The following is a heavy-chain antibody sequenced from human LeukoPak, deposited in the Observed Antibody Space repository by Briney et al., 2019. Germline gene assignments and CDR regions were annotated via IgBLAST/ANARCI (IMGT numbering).Heavy chain of an antibody. V-gene: IGHV2-5*01. CDR1: GFSFSSGGVG. CDR3: AHRHRGVASDI. Sequence: SGPTLVDPRQTLRLTCTFSGFSFSSGGVGVGWIRQPPGKALEWLGVIYENDEKLYSSSLQNRLTITKDTSRNQVVLTMANMDPVDTATYYCAHRHRGVASDIWGQGTMVTVSS. J-gene: IGHJ3*02. D-gene: IGHD2-8*02. CDR2: IYENDEK.